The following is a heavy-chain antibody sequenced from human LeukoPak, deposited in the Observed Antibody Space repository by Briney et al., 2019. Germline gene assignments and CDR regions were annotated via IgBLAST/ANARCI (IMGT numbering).Heavy chain of an antibody. CDR1: GGSFSGYY. J-gene: IGHJ4*02. V-gene: IGHV4-34*01. Sequence: SETLSLTCAVYGGSFSGYYWSWIRQPPGKGLEWIGEINHSGSTNYNPSLKSRVTISVDTSKNQFSLKLSSVTAADTAVYYCTIGRSHGYIGYVIFDYWGQGTLVTVSS. D-gene: IGHD5-12*01. CDR3: TIGRSHGYIGYVIFDY. CDR2: INHSGST.